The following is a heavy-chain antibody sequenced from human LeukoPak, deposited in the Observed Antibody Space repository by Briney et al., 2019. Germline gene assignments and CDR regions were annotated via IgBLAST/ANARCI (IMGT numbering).Heavy chain of an antibody. Sequence: SVKVSCKASGGTFSSYAISWVRQAPGQGLEWMGGIIPIFGTANYAQKFQGRVTITADESTSTAYMELSSLGSEDTAVYYCARGDYYDSSGYYYGGGYYFDYWGQGTLVTVSS. CDR2: IIPIFGTA. CDR3: ARGDYYDSSGYYYGGGYYFDY. V-gene: IGHV1-69*01. CDR1: GGTFSSYA. J-gene: IGHJ4*02. D-gene: IGHD3-22*01.